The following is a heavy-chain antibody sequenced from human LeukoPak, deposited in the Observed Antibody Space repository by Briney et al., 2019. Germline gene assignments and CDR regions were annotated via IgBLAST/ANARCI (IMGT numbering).Heavy chain of an antibody. CDR3: ARDQAQFGP. V-gene: IGHV3-48*04. J-gene: IGHJ5*02. CDR2: ISSSGSTI. CDR1: GFTFSGYS. Sequence: GGSLRLSCAASGFTFSGYSMNWVRQAPGKGLEWVSYISSSGSTIYYADSVKGRFTISRDSAENSLYLQMNSLRAEDTAMYYCARDQAQFGPWGQGTLVTVSS.